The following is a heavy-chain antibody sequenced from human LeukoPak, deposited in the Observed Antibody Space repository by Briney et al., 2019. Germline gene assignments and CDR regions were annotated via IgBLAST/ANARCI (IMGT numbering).Heavy chain of an antibody. D-gene: IGHD1-26*01. V-gene: IGHV1-24*01. CDR2: FDPEDGET. J-gene: IGHJ6*02. Sequence: GASVKVSCKVSGYTLTELSMHWVRQAPGKGLEWMGGFDPEDGETIYAQKFQGRDTMTEDTSTDTAYMELSSLRSEDTAVYYRATDLVGATRGGGYYGMDVWGQGTTVTVSS. CDR1: GYTLTELS. CDR3: ATDLVGATRGGGYYGMDV.